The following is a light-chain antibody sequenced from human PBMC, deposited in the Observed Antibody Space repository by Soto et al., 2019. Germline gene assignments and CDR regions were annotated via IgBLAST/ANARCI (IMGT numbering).Light chain of an antibody. Sequence: EIVMTQSPATLSVSPGERATLSCRASRSVSSNLAWYQQKPGQAPRLLIYGASTRATGIPARFSGSGSGTDFTLTISSLEPEDFAVYYCQQRTYSITFXQGTRLEIK. V-gene: IGKV3-15*01. CDR3: QQRTYSIT. J-gene: IGKJ5*01. CDR2: GAS. CDR1: RSVSSN.